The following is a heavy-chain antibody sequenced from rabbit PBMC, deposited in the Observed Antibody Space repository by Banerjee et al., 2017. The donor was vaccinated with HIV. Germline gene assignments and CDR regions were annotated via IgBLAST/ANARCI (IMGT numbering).Heavy chain of an antibody. Sequence: QEQLEESGGDLVKPEGSLTLTCTASGFSFSSSYWIYWVRQAPGKGLEWIACIYTGNDNTYYASWAKGRFTISKTSPTTVTLQMTSLTAADTATYFCARGYSYTYAAYAYAFDLWGQGTLVTVS. CDR3: ARGYSYTYAAYAYAFDL. CDR2: IYTGNDNT. V-gene: IGHV1S45*01. J-gene: IGHJ4*01. D-gene: IGHD6-1*01. CDR1: GFSFSSSYW.